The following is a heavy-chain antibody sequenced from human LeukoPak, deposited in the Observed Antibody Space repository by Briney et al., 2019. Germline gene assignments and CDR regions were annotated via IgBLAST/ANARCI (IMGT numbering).Heavy chain of an antibody. D-gene: IGHD5-12*01. CDR3: ARDIGSGYYNFDY. V-gene: IGHV1-46*01. J-gene: IGHJ4*02. Sequence: ASVKDSCKASVDTFTSYYLHWVRQAPGQGLEWMGTINLSGDRTSYAQKIQGRVTMTRDTSTSTVYMELSSLTSEDTAVYYCARDIGSGYYNFDYWGQGTPVTVSS. CDR2: INLSGDRT. CDR1: VDTFTSYY.